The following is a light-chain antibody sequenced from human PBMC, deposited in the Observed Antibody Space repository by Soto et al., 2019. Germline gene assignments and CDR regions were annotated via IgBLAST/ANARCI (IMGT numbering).Light chain of an antibody. V-gene: IGLV2-14*01. CDR1: SSDVGGYNY. J-gene: IGLJ1*01. Sequence: QSALTQPASVSGSPGHSITISCTGTSSDVGGYNYVSWYQQHPGKAPKLMIYDVSNRPSGVSNRFSGSKSGNTASLTISGLQAEDEADYYCSSYTSSSTLYVFGTGTKVTV. CDR3: SSYTSSSTLYV. CDR2: DVS.